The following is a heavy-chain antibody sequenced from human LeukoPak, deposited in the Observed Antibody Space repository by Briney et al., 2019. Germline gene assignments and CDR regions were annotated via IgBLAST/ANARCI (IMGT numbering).Heavy chain of an antibody. V-gene: IGHV6-1*01. Sequence: SQTLSLTCAISGDSVSSNSAAWNWIRQSPSRGLEWLGRTYYRSKWYNDYALSVKSQITINPDTSKNQFSLHLSSVTPEDTAVYYCARAVEYSSSWYYFDYWGQGTLVTVSS. CDR1: GDSVSSNSAA. D-gene: IGHD6-13*01. CDR3: ARAVEYSSSWYYFDY. CDR2: TYYRSKWYN. J-gene: IGHJ4*02.